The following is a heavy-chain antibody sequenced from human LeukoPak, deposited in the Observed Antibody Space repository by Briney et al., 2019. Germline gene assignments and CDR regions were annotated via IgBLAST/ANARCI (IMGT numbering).Heavy chain of an antibody. CDR2: IYYSGST. CDR3: ARAPPPLRFLEWLSPMDV. Sequence: PSQTLSLTCTVSGGSISSGGYYWRWIRQHPGKGLEWIGYIYYSGSTYYNPSLKSRVTISVDTSKNQFSLKLSSVTAADTAVYYCARAPPPLRFLEWLSPMDVWGQGTTVTVSS. D-gene: IGHD3-3*01. CDR1: GGSISSGGYY. J-gene: IGHJ6*02. V-gene: IGHV4-31*03.